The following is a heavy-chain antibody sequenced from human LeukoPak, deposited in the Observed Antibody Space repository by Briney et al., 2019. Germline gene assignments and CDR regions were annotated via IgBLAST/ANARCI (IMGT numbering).Heavy chain of an antibody. CDR2: THHTGSS. CDR3: ARQLAQAEGRAFDI. D-gene: IGHD6-19*01. Sequence: SETLSLTCTVSGDPVSSGDFYWSWIRQSPGRGLQWIAYTHHTGSSNYSPSLRSRVTISMDTSKNQFSLNLNSVTAADTAVYYCARQLAQAEGRAFDIWGQGTKVTVSS. V-gene: IGHV4-61*08. CDR1: GDPVSSGDFY. J-gene: IGHJ3*02.